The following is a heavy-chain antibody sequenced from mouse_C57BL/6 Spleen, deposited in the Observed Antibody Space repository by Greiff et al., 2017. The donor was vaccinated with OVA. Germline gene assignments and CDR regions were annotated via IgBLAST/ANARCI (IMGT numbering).Heavy chain of an antibody. CDR1: GYTFTDYE. V-gene: IGHV1-15*01. Sequence: QVQLQQSGAELVRPGASVTLSCKASGYTFTDYEMHWVKPTPVHGLEWIGAIDPETGGTAYNQKFKGKAILTADKSSSTAYMELRSLTSEDSAVYYCTRGYYGDAMDYWGQGTSVTVSS. CDR2: IDPETGGT. D-gene: IGHD1-1*01. J-gene: IGHJ4*01. CDR3: TRGYYGDAMDY.